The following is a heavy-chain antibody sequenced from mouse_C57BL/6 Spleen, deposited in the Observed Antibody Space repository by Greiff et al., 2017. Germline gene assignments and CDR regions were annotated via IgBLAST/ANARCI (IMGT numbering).Heavy chain of an antibody. CDR1: GYTFTSYW. CDR3: ARDYDGYYVFAY. D-gene: IGHD2-3*01. J-gene: IGHJ3*01. CDR2: IHPNSGST. V-gene: IGHV1-64*01. Sequence: QVQLKQPGAELVKPGASVKLSCKASGYTFTSYWMHWVKQRPGQGLEWIGMIHPNSGSTNYNEKFKSKATLTVDKSSSTAYMQLSSLTSEDSAVYYCARDYDGYYVFAYWGQGTLVTVSA.